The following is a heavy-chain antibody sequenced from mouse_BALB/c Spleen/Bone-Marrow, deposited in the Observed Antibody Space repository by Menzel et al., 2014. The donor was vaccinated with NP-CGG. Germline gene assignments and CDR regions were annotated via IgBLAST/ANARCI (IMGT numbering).Heavy chain of an antibody. D-gene: IGHD2-14*01. Sequence: IKDTYMHWVRQRPEQGLEWIGRIDPANGNTKYDPKFQGKATITADTSSNTAYLQLSSLASEDTAVYYCASYRYAWYFDVWGAGTTVTVSS. CDR3: ASYRYAWYFDV. CDR1: IKDTY. V-gene: IGHV14-3*02. CDR2: IDPANGNT. J-gene: IGHJ1*01.